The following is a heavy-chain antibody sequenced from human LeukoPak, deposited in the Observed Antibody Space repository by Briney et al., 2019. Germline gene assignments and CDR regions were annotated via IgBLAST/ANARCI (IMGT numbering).Heavy chain of an antibody. V-gene: IGHV4-38-2*02. J-gene: IGHJ4*02. CDR3: ARSLSTAGIDY. CDR2: IYQGGST. D-gene: IGHD2-2*01. CDR1: GYSITTGRY. Sequence: PSETLSLTCTVSGYSITTGRYWGWIRQPPGKGLEWIGSIYQGGSTYYNPSLKSRVTISVDKSKNQFSLNLRSVTAPDTAVYYCARSLSTAGIDYWGQGILVTVSS.